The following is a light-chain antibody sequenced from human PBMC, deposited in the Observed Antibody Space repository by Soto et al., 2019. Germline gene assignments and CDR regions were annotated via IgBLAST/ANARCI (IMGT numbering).Light chain of an antibody. CDR2: GNS. CDR3: GTWDSSLSLYV. CDR1: SSNIGAGYD. J-gene: IGLJ1*01. V-gene: IGLV1-40*01. Sequence: QSALTQPPSVSGAPGQRVTISCTGSSSNIGAGYDVHWYQQLPGTAPKVLIYGNSNRPSGVPDRFSGSKSGTSASLAITGLQAEDEADYYCGTWDSSLSLYVFGTGTKVTVL.